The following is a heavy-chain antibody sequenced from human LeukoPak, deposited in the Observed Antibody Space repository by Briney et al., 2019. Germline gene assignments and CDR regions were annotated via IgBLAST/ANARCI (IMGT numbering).Heavy chain of an antibody. CDR3: ARQGGGFWSGSYPFDY. V-gene: IGHV4-38-2*01. D-gene: IGHD3-3*01. CDR1: GIFISNGYY. J-gene: IGHJ4*02. CDR2: IYHSGTT. Sequence: KPSETLSLTCAVSGIFISNGYYWGWIRQPPGKGLEWIGGIYHSGTTFYNPSLKSRLSISVDTSNNHFSLTLRSVTAEDTAVYYCARQGGGFWSGSYPFDYWGQGTLVAVSS.